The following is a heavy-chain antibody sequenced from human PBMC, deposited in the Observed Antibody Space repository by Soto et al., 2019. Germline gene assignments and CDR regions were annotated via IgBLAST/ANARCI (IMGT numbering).Heavy chain of an antibody. CDR1: GGSFSGYY. CDR3: ARGLFTMVRGVIKFDY. V-gene: IGHV4-34*01. Sequence: SETLSLTCAVYGGSFSGYYWSWIRQPPGKGLEWIGEINHSGSTNYNPSLKSRVTISVDTSKNQFSLKLSSVTAADTAVYYCARGLFTMVRGVIKFDYWGQGTLVTVSS. D-gene: IGHD3-10*01. J-gene: IGHJ4*02. CDR2: INHSGST.